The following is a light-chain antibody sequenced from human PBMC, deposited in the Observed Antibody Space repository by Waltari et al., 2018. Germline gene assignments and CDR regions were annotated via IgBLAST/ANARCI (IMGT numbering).Light chain of an antibody. CDR2: GAS. V-gene: IGKV1-9*01. J-gene: IGKJ5*01. CDR1: QDISSH. Sequence: DIQLTQSPSFLSASVGGRVTITCRASQDISSHLAWYQQNPGKAPKLLVDGASTLGSGVPSGFSGGGSGTEFTLTISSLQPEDFATYYCQQLNSYPITFGQGTRLEIK. CDR3: QQLNSYPIT.